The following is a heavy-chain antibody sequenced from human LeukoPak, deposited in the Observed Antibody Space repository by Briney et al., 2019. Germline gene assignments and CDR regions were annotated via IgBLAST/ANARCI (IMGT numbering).Heavy chain of an antibody. D-gene: IGHD1-7*01. CDR2: IYHSGST. V-gene: IGHV4-4*02. CDR1: GGSISSSNW. CDR3: ARVSGTYSWGC. J-gene: IGHJ4*02. Sequence: SETLSLTCAVSGGSISSSNWWSWVRQPPGKGLEWIGEIYHSGSTYYNPSLKSRVTISVDTSKNQFSLKLSSVTAADTAVYYCARVSGTYSWGCWGQGTLVTVSS.